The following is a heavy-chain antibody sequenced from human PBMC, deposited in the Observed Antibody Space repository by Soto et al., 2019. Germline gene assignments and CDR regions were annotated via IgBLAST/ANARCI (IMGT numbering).Heavy chain of an antibody. V-gene: IGHV3-21*01. CDR1: GLTFSSFT. CDR3: ASGPYFEILTGYFDP. J-gene: IGHJ5*02. CDR2: ISSSSTSV. D-gene: IGHD3-9*01. Sequence: EVRLVESGGGLVKLGGSLSLSCEASGLTFSSFTLNWVRQAPGKGLECVSSISSSSTSVYYADSVKGRFTISRDNAKNSLYLQMNSLRAEDTAVYYCASGPYFEILTGYFDPWGQGTLVTVSS.